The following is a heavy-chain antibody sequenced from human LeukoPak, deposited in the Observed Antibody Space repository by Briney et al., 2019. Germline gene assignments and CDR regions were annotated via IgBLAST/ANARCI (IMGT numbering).Heavy chain of an antibody. D-gene: IGHD3-10*01. CDR2: IYPGDSDT. CDR1: GYSFTSYW. J-gene: IGHJ5*02. CDR3: ARQFYGSGSYNWFDP. Sequence: GESLKISCKGSGYSFTSYWIGWVRQMPGKGLEWMGIIYPGDSDTRYSPSFQGQVTISADKSISTAYLQWSSLKASDTAMYYCARQFYGSGSYNWFDPWGRGTLVTVSS. V-gene: IGHV5-51*01.